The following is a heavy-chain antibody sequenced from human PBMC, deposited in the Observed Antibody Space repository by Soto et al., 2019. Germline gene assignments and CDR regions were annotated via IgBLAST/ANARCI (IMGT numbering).Heavy chain of an antibody. D-gene: IGHD3-10*01. Sequence: GGSLRLSCAASGFTFDDYTMHWVRHAPGKGLEWVSLVSWDGGSTSYADSVKGRFTTSRDNSKNSLYLLMNSLRTEDTALYYREKERSPGGNDMWGQGTMVTVSS. CDR1: GFTFDDYT. V-gene: IGHV3-43*01. CDR3: EKERSPGGNDM. J-gene: IGHJ3*02. CDR2: VSWDGGST.